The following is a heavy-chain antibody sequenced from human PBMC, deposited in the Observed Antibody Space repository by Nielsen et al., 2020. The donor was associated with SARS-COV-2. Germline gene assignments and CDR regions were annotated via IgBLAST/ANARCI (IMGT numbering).Heavy chain of an antibody. V-gene: IGHV3-7*01. CDR2: IKQDGSEK. CDR3: ANLEETGTQYYYYYYGMDV. J-gene: IGHJ6*02. Sequence: GESLKISCAASGFTFSSYWMSWVRQAPGKGLEWVANIKQDGSEKYYADSVKGRFTISRDNSKNTLYLQMNSLRAEDTAVYYCANLEETGTQYYYYYYGMDVWGQGTTVTVSS. D-gene: IGHD1-1*01. CDR1: GFTFSSYW.